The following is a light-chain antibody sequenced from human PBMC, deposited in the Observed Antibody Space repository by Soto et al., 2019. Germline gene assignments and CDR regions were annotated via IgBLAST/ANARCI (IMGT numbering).Light chain of an antibody. CDR2: GAS. Sequence: EIVLTQSPGTLSLSPGERATLSCRASQSVSSYLAWYQQKRGQATRLLISGASSRATGIPDRFSGSGSGTDFTLTISRLQPEDFAVYYCQQYGRSPGTFGGGTKVEIK. CDR1: QSVSSY. V-gene: IGKV3-20*01. CDR3: QQYGRSPGT. J-gene: IGKJ4*01.